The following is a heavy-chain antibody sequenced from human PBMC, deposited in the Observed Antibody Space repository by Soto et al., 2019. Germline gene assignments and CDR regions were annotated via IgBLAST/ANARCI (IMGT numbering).Heavy chain of an antibody. J-gene: IGHJ4*02. CDR3: VRLSEYSPDS. Sequence: GGSLRLSCAASGFTFSDHFMDWVRQAPGKGLEWVGRSRNKANSYTTEYAASVKGRFTISRDDSKNSLYLQMNSLKTEDTAVYFCVRLSEYSPDSWGQGTLVTVSS. V-gene: IGHV3-72*01. D-gene: IGHD5-12*01. CDR1: GFTFSDHF. CDR2: SRNKANSYTT.